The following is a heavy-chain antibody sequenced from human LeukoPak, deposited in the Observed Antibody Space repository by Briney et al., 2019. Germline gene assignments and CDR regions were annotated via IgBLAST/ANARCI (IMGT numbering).Heavy chain of an antibody. J-gene: IGHJ4*02. CDR1: GGSFSGYY. CDR2: IDHSGST. V-gene: IGHV4-34*01. CDR3: ARKWSDY. Sequence: SETLSLTCAVYGGSFSGYYWSWIRQPPGKGLEWIGEIDHSGSTNYNPSLKSRVTISVDTSKNQFSLKLSSVTAADTAVYYCARKWSDYWGQGTLVTVSS. D-gene: IGHD2-8*01.